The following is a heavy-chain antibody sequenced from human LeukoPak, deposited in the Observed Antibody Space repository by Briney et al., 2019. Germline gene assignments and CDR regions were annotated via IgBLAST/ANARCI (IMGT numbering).Heavy chain of an antibody. J-gene: IGHJ6*03. CDR1: GGSFSGYY. Sequence: SETLSLTCAVYGGSFSGYYWSWIRQPPGKGLEWIGEINHSGSTNYNPPLKSRVTISVDTSKNQFSLKMSSVTAADTAVYFCARGGPPGYYYDYYMDVWGKGTTVTISS. CDR2: INHSGST. V-gene: IGHV4-34*01. CDR3: ARGGPPGYYYDYYMDV.